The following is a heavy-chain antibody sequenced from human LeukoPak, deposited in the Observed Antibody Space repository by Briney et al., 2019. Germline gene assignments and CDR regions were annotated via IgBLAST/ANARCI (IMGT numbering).Heavy chain of an antibody. J-gene: IGHJ4*02. CDR2: INSDGSTT. Sequence: GGSLRLSCAASGFTFSSYGMYWARQAPGKGLVWVSRINSDGSTTTYADSVKGRFTISGDNAKNTLYLQMNSLRAEDTAVYFCTRGGVDYWGQGTLVTVSS. CDR3: TRGGVDY. CDR1: GFTFSSYG. V-gene: IGHV3-74*01. D-gene: IGHD3-10*01.